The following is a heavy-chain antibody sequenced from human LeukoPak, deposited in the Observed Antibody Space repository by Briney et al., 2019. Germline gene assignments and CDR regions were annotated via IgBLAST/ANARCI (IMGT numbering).Heavy chain of an antibody. J-gene: IGHJ6*03. CDR2: ISGSGGST. Sequence: GGSLRRSCAASGFTFSSYAMSWVRQAPGKGLEWVSAISGSGGSTYYADSVKGRFTISRDNTKNTLYLQMNSLRGDDTAVYYCAKSYSYYHMDDWGKGTSVTVSS. V-gene: IGHV3-23*01. CDR3: AKSYSYYHMDD. CDR1: GFTFSSYA.